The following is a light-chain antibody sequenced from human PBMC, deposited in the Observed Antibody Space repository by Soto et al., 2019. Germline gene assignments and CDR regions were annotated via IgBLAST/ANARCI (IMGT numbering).Light chain of an antibody. CDR3: QQYNNWPPLT. CDR1: QSVSST. Sequence: EIVMTQSPATLSVSPGERATLSCRASQSVSSTLAWYQQKPGQAPRLLIYGASTRATGIPARFSGSGSGTEFTLTISSLHSEDFAVYYCQQYNNWPPLTFGQGTKVEIK. V-gene: IGKV3-15*01. J-gene: IGKJ1*01. CDR2: GAS.